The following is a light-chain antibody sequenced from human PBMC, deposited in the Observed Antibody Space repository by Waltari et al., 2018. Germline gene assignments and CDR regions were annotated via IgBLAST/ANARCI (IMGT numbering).Light chain of an antibody. Sequence: EIVLTQSPDTLSLSPGDRAALSCRASQSLSSSYLAWYQQKPGQAPRLLIYGASSRATGIPDRFSGSGSETEFTLTISRLEPEDFAVYYCQQYDSTPYTFGQGTKLEIK. V-gene: IGKV3-20*01. CDR3: QQYDSTPYT. J-gene: IGKJ2*01. CDR2: GAS. CDR1: QSLSSSY.